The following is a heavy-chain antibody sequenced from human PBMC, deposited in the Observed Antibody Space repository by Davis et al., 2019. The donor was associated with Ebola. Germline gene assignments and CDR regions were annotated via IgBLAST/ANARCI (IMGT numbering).Heavy chain of an antibody. V-gene: IGHV4-59*08. CDR2: FYYSGTT. Sequence: MPSETLSLTCAVYGGSFSGYYWNWIRQPPGKGLEWIGYFYYSGTTDYNPSLKSRVTISVDKSRNQFSLKVTSVTAADTAVYYCARQAEGFDYWGQGTLVTVSS. CDR1: GGSFSGYY. CDR3: ARQAEGFDY. J-gene: IGHJ4*02.